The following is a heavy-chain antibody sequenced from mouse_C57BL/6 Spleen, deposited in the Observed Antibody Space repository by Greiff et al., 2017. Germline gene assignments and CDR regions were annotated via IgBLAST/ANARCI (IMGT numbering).Heavy chain of an antibody. CDR1: GYTFTSYW. CDR2: IHPNSGST. V-gene: IGHV1-64*01. D-gene: IGHD1-1*01. CDR3: ARKGFDYGSSGNYYFDY. Sequence: QVHVKQPGAELVKPGASVKLSCKASGYTFTSYWMHWVKQRPGQGLEWIGMIHPNSGSTNYNEKFKSKATLTVDKSSSTAYMQLSSLTSEDSAVYYCARKGFDYGSSGNYYFDYWGQGTTLTVSS. J-gene: IGHJ2*01.